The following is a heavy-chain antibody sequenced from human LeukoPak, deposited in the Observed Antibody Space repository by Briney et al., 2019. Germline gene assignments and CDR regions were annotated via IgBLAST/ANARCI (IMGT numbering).Heavy chain of an antibody. V-gene: IGHV1-2*06. J-gene: IGHJ4*02. D-gene: IGHD4-23*01. CDR2: INPNSGGT. Sequence: ASVKVSCKASGYTFTGYYMHWVRQAPGQGLEWMGRINPNSGGTNYAQKFQGRVTMTRDTSISTAYMELSRLRSDDTAVYYCAGIAPRAGNGLYFDYWGQGTLVTVSS. CDR3: AGIAPRAGNGLYFDY. CDR1: GYTFTGYY.